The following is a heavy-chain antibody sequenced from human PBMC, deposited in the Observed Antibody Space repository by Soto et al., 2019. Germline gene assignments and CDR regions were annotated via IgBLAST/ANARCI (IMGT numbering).Heavy chain of an antibody. CDR2: IYYSGST. V-gene: IGHV4-61*08. Sequence: SETLSLTCTVSGGSVSSVDHYWNWIRQPPGKGLEWIGYIYYSGSTNYNPSLKSRVTVSVDTSKNQFSLKLRSVTAADTAVHYCARAEYSSSSVDWFDPWGQGTLVTVSS. CDR1: GGSVSSVDHY. D-gene: IGHD3-22*01. CDR3: ARAEYSSSSVDWFDP. J-gene: IGHJ5*02.